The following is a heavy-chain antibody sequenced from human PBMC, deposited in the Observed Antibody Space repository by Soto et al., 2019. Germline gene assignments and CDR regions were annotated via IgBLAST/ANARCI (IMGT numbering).Heavy chain of an antibody. Sequence: QVQLVQSGAEVKKPGSSAKVSCMASGGTFNTYAITWVRQAPGQGFEWMGGVIPLFTTPDYAQKFQGRNTITADDSTRTVYLELCGLSYQDSAVDFCAWTSKCDLLGYCDGVDVWGQGTTATASS. CDR3: AWTSKCDLLGYCDGVDV. V-gene: IGHV1-69*01. CDR2: VIPLFTTP. CDR1: GGTFNTYA. D-gene: IGHD2-2*03. J-gene: IGHJ6*02.